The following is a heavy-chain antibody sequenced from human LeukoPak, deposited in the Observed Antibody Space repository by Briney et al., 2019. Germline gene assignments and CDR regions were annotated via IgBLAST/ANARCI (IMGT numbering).Heavy chain of an antibody. CDR1: GGFISPYY. CDR2: IYYTGST. V-gene: IGHV4-59*01. D-gene: IGHD2-2*01. Sequence: SETLSLTCTVSGGFISPYYWSWIRQSPGKELEYIGYIYYTGSTNYNPSLKSRVTISLDTSNNQFSLILSSVTAADTAVYYCTRGLRGGDYQLLPFGFWGQGTLVTVSS. CDR3: TRGLRGGDYQLLPFGF. J-gene: IGHJ4*02.